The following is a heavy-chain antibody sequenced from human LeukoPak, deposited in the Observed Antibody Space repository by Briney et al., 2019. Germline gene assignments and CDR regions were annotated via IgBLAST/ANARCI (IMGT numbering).Heavy chain of an antibody. CDR1: GGSISSYY. D-gene: IGHD1-26*01. Sequence: SETLSLTCTVSGGSISSYYWSWIRQPPGKGLEWIGYIYYSGSTNYNPSLKSRVTISVDTSKNQFSLKLSSVTAADTAVYYCARAGGIVGATDFDYWGQGTLVTVSS. CDR3: ARAGGIVGATDFDY. J-gene: IGHJ4*02. V-gene: IGHV4-59*01. CDR2: IYYSGST.